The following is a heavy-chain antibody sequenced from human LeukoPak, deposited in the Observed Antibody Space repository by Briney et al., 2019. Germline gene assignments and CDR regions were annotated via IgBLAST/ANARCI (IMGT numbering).Heavy chain of an antibody. Sequence: ASVKVSCKASKYTFSGYYMHWVRQAPGQGLEWMGGINPNSGGTNYAQKFQGRVTMTRDTSISTAYMELSRLKSDNTAVYYCALTGSYHGRWGQGTLVTVSS. J-gene: IGHJ4*02. V-gene: IGHV1-2*02. CDR3: ALTGSYHGR. CDR2: INPNSGGT. D-gene: IGHD3-16*02. CDR1: KYTFSGYY.